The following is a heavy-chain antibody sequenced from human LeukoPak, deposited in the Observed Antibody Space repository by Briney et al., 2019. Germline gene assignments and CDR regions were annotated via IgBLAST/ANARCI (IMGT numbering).Heavy chain of an antibody. CDR3: AREGEVILDSFDI. Sequence: GGSLRLSCADSGFTFGRYWMHWVRQAPGKGLVWVSHITTDGSGTSYADSVKGRFTISRDNAKNTLDLQMNSLRAEDTAMYYCAREGEVILDSFDIWGQGTIVTVSS. CDR1: GFTFGRYW. V-gene: IGHV3-74*01. CDR2: ITTDGSGT. D-gene: IGHD2-21*01. J-gene: IGHJ3*02.